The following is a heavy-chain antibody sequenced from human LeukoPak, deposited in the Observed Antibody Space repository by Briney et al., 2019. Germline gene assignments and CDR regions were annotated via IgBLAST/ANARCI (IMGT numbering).Heavy chain of an antibody. CDR3: ARDLPGYCSSTSCYLYYGMDV. D-gene: IGHD2-2*01. V-gene: IGHV4-38-2*02. J-gene: IGHJ6*04. Sequence: PSETLSLTCAVSGYSISSGYYWGWIRQPPGKGLEWIGSIYHSGSTYNPSLKSRVTISVDTSKNQFSLKLSSVTAADTAVYYCARDLPGYCSSTSCYLYYGMDVWGKGTTVTVSS. CDR2: IYHSGST. CDR1: GYSISSGYY.